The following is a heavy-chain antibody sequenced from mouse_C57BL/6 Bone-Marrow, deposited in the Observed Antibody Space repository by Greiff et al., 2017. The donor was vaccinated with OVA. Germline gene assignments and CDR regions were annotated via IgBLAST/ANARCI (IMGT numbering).Heavy chain of an antibody. CDR3: ARYGSRRAMDY. J-gene: IGHJ4*01. Sequence: VQLQQSGAELVKPGASVKLSCTASGFNIKDYYMHWVKQRTEQGLEWIGRIDPEDGETKYAQKFQGKATITADTSSNTAYLQLSSLTSEDTAVYYCARYGSRRAMDYWGQGTSVTVSS. D-gene: IGHD1-1*01. CDR2: IDPEDGET. CDR1: GFNIKDYY. V-gene: IGHV14-2*01.